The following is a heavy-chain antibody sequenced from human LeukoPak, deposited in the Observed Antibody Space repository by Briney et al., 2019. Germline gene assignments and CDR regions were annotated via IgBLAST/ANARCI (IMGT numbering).Heavy chain of an antibody. D-gene: IGHD3-22*01. CDR1: GYTFTSHA. Sequence: GASVKVSCKASGYTFTSHAIHWVRQAPGQRLEWMGWINAGNGNTKYSQRFQGRVSITRDRSASTAYMELSSLRSEDTAVYYCARARYYLDSSGYPYDYWGQGTLVTVSS. J-gene: IGHJ4*02. CDR3: ARARYYLDSSGYPYDY. V-gene: IGHV1-3*01. CDR2: INAGNGNT.